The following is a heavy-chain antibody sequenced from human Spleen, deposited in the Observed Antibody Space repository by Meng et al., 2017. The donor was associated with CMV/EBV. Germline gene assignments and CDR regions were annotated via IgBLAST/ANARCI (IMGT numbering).Heavy chain of an antibody. CDR2: IRHSGST. J-gene: IGHJ1*01. V-gene: IGHV4-34*01. Sequence: PETLSLTCAVYGGSFSGYYWSWIRQPPGMGAGVEWKIRHSGSTNYNPSLKRRVTKSVDTSKNQFALKLTSVTAADTAMYYCARGPPDYAVYFQHWGQGTLVTVSS. CDR1: GGSFSGYY. CDR3: ARGPPDYAVYFQH. D-gene: IGHD4-11*01.